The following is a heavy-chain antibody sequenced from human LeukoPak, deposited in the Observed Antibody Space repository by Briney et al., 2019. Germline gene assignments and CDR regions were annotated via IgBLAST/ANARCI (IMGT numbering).Heavy chain of an antibody. CDR2: ISYDGSNK. CDR3: ARTPIAARQIDY. D-gene: IGHD6-6*01. Sequence: GRSLRLSCAASGFTFSSYAMHWVRQAPCKGLDWVAVISYDGSNKYYADSVKGRFTISRDNSKNTLYLQMNSLRAEDTAVYYCARTPIAARQIDYWGQGTLVTVSS. V-gene: IGHV3-30-3*01. CDR1: GFTFSSYA. J-gene: IGHJ4*02.